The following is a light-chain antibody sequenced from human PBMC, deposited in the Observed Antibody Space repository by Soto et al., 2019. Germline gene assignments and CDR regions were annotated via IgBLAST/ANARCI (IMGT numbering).Light chain of an antibody. Sequence: DIALTQSPDSLALSLGERATMNCKSSQSVLYSSYNKSYLAWYQVKPGRPPKLLFSWASTRESGVPDRCSGSGSGTDFTLTISSLQAEDVAVYYCQQYYSTLITFGQGTRLEIK. CDR3: QQYYSTLIT. CDR1: QSVLYSSYNKSY. V-gene: IGKV4-1*01. CDR2: WAS. J-gene: IGKJ5*01.